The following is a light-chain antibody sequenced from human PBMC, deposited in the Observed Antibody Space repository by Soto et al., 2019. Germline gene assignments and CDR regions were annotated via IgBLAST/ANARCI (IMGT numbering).Light chain of an antibody. Sequence: EVVMTQSPATLSVSPGERVTLSCRASESVHSNLAWYQQKPGQGPSLLIYYASTRVTGVPDRFSGSGSGTKFTLTISSLQSEDFAVYYCQHYCSWPPTFGPGTKVEIK. CDR3: QHYCSWPPT. CDR1: ESVHSN. J-gene: IGKJ3*01. CDR2: YAS. V-gene: IGKV3-15*01.